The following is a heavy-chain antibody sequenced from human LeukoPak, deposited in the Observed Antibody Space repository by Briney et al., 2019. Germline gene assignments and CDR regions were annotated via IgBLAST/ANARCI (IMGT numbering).Heavy chain of an antibody. CDR1: GGSVSSGSYY. J-gene: IGHJ4*02. D-gene: IGHD6-19*01. V-gene: IGHV4-61*01. CDR3: ARYSSGWPYYFDY. CDR2: IYYSGST. Sequence: SETLSLTCTVSGGSVSSGSYYWSWIRQPPGKGLEWIGYIYYSGSTNYNPSLKSRVTISVDTSKNQFSLKLSSVTAADTAVYYCARYSSGWPYYFDYWGQGTLVTVSS.